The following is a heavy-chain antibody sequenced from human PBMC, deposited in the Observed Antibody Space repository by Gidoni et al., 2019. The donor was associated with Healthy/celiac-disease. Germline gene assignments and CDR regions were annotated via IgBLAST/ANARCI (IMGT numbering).Heavy chain of an antibody. CDR3: ARVEQWLALPYYYGMDV. CDR2: IWYDGSNK. CDR1: GFTFSSYG. V-gene: IGHV3-33*01. Sequence: QVQLVESGGGVVQPGRSLRLSCAASGFTFSSYGMHWVRQAPGKGLEWVAVIWYDGSNKYYADSVKGRFTISRDNSKNTLYLQMNSLRAEDTAVYYCARVEQWLALPYYYGMDVWGQGTTVTVSS. D-gene: IGHD6-19*01. J-gene: IGHJ6*02.